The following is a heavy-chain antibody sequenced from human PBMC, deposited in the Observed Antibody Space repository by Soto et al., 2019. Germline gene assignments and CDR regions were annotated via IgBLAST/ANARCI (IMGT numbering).Heavy chain of an antibody. Sequence: QVQLQESGPGLVKPSETLSLTCTVSGDSIRSYYWSWIRQPPGKGLEWIGHMYHSGSTNYNPSLQSLVTTVXDXSKNPFSLNLNSVTAPDTAVYYCASHGGGSASWFDNWGQGTLVTVSS. D-gene: IGHD2-2*01. CDR3: ASHGGGSASWFDN. J-gene: IGHJ4*02. CDR2: MYHSGST. CDR1: GDSIRSYY. V-gene: IGHV4-59*08.